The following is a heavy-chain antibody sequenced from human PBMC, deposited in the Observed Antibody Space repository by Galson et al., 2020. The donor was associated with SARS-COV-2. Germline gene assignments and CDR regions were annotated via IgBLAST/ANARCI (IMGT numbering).Heavy chain of an antibody. J-gene: IGHJ4*02. CDR2: ISWNSGGI. Sequence: GGSLRLSCAASGFSFDDYAMHWVRQPPGKGLEWVSGISWNSGGIGYADSVQGRFTISRDNAKNSLYLQMNSLRAEDTAFYYCAKLRTTVTDSDVDYWGQGTLVTVSS. CDR1: GFSFDDYA. D-gene: IGHD4-17*01. CDR3: AKLRTTVTDSDVDY. V-gene: IGHV3-9*01.